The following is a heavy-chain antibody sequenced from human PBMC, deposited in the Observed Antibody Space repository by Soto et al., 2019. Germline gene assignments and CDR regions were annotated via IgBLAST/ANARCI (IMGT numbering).Heavy chain of an antibody. CDR1: GFPFSSYT. D-gene: IGHD3-3*01. Sequence: EVQLVESGGSLVNPGGSLRLSCSASGFPFSSYTMYWVRQAPGKGLEWVSSITTAATRNIFYADSVKGRFTISRDNANNILFLQMNNVRVEDTAVYYCVRDDPIFGAIPRMDIWGQVTTGTVSS. J-gene: IGHJ6*02. CDR3: VRDDPIFGAIPRMDI. V-gene: IGHV3-21*02. CDR2: ITTAATRNI.